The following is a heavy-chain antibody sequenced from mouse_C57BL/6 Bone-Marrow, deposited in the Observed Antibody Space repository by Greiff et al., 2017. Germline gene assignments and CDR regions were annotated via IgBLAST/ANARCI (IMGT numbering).Heavy chain of an antibody. Sequence: VHVKQSGPELVKPGASVKISCKASGYSFTGYYMNWVKQSPEKSLEWIGEINPSTGGTTYNQKFKAKATLTVDKSSSTAYMQLKSLTSEDSAVYYCARWRLRRTGGFAYWGQGTLVTVSA. D-gene: IGHD2-4*01. J-gene: IGHJ3*01. V-gene: IGHV1-42*01. CDR1: GYSFTGYY. CDR2: INPSTGGT. CDR3: ARWRLRRTGGFAY.